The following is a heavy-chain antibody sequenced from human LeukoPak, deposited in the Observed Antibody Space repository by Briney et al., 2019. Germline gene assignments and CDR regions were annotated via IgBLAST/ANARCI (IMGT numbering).Heavy chain of an antibody. Sequence: GGSLRLSCEVSGFTFSTYGMHWVRQAPGKGPEWVAALSSDGSNKNYADSVKGRFTISRDNSKNTLFLQMNSLRAEDTAVYYCARVYCGGDCYFGTVGYWGQGTLVTVSS. CDR3: ARVYCGGDCYFGTVGY. V-gene: IGHV3-30*03. D-gene: IGHD2-21*02. CDR2: LSSDGSNK. CDR1: GFTFSTYG. J-gene: IGHJ4*02.